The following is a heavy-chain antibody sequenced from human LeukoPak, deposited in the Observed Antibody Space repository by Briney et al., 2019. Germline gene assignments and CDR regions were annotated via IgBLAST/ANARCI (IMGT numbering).Heavy chain of an antibody. CDR1: GGSISGYY. D-gene: IGHD5-24*01. Sequence: SETLSLTCTVSGGSISGYYWSWIRQPPGKGLEWIAYIYYNGVSNYNPSLKSRVIISVDSSKNQFALNLNSVTAADTAIYFCARDPLGSDGYNGAFDIWGQGTMVTVSS. CDR3: ARDPLGSDGYNGAFDI. V-gene: IGHV4-59*01. CDR2: IYYNGVS. J-gene: IGHJ3*02.